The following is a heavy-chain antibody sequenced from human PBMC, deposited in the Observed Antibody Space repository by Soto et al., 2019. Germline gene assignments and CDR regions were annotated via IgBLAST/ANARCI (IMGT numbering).Heavy chain of an antibody. CDR1: GFTFSSYA. CDR3: ARVDSGV. V-gene: IGHV3-23*01. J-gene: IGHJ6*02. CDR2: MSGSGVTT. Sequence: GGSLRLPCAASGFTFSSYAMSWVRQAPGKGLEWVSAMSGSGVTTHHADSVKGRFTISRDNSKNTLYLHLNSLRAEDTAVYYCARVDSGVWGQGTTVTVSS.